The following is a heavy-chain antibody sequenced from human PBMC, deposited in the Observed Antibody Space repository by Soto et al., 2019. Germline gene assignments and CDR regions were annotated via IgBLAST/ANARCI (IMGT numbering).Heavy chain of an antibody. Sequence: EVQLLESGGGLVQPGGSLRLSCEGSGFTFRSYAMSWVRQVPGKGLEWVSAIGNSGTRTYYVDSVKGRFTISRDNSKNTLFLQMNGMRVVDTAVYYCAKDPGSSAWYPGYNYYYYMDVWGKGTTVIVSS. CDR3: AKDPGSSAWYPGYNYYYYMDV. V-gene: IGHV3-23*01. D-gene: IGHD6-19*01. CDR1: GFTFRSYA. J-gene: IGHJ6*03. CDR2: IGNSGTRT.